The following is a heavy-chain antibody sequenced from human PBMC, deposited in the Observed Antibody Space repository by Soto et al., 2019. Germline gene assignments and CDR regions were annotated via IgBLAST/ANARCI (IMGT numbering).Heavy chain of an antibody. D-gene: IGHD5-18*01. CDR2: IYYSGST. CDR1: GGSISSGGYY. J-gene: IGHJ6*02. V-gene: IGHV4-31*03. CDR3: ARGSLVDTAMAPGYYYYGMDV. Sequence: SETLSLTCTVSGGSISSGGYYWSWIRQHPGKGLEWIGYIYYSGSTYYNPSLKSRVTISVDTSKNQFSLKLSSVTAADTAVYYCARGSLVDTAMAPGYYYYGMDVWGQGTKVTVSS.